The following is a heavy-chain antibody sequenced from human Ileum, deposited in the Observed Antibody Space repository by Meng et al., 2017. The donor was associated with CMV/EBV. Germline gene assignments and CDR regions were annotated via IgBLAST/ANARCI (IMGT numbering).Heavy chain of an antibody. J-gene: IGHJ4*02. CDR1: GGSLIGTNW. CDR2: IFHSGAS. D-gene: IGHD3-16*01. CDR3: ADPPAGL. V-gene: IGHV4-4*02. Sequence: QMQLQESGPVLVRPSGTLSLTCVVSGGSLIGTNWWNWVRQPPGGGLEWIGEIFHSGASNYNPSLKSRATISIDNSKNRLSLRLTSVTVADTAVYFCADPPAGLWGQGVLVTVSS.